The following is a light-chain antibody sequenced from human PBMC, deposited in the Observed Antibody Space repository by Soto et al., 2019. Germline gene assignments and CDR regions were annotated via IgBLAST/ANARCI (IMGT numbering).Light chain of an antibody. V-gene: IGLV2-14*01. Sequence: QSALAQPASVSGSPGQAITISCTGTISDFVVYNYVSWYQQHPGKAPKLMIYGVSNRPSGVSNRFSGSKSGNTASLTISGLQADDEADYYCSSHTTSSALKVFGTGTKVTVL. CDR2: GVS. CDR1: ISDFVVYNY. CDR3: SSHTTSSALKV. J-gene: IGLJ1*01.